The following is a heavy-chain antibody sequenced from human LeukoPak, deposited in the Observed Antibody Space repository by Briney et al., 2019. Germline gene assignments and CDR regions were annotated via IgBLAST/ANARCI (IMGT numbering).Heavy chain of an antibody. Sequence: GGSLRLSCAASGFTFNSYAMSWVRQAPGKGLEWVSGISGSGGSTYYADSVKGRFTISRDNSKNTLYLQINSLRGEDTAVYYCAKGKYSSGGVPDYWGQGTLVTVSS. V-gene: IGHV3-23*01. J-gene: IGHJ4*02. D-gene: IGHD6-19*01. CDR2: ISGSGGST. CDR1: GFTFNSYA. CDR3: AKGKYSSGGVPDY.